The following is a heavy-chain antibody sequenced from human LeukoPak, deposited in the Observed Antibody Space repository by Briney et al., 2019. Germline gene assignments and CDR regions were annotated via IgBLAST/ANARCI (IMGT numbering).Heavy chain of an antibody. J-gene: IGHJ3*02. CDR1: GYTFTSYY. CDR2: INPSGGST. CDR3: ARDLLQLPDAFDI. V-gene: IGHV1-46*01. D-gene: IGHD6-6*01. Sequence: ASVKVSCKAPGYTFTSYYMHWVRQAPGQGLEWMGIINPSGGSTSYAQKFQGRVTMTRDTSTSTVYMELSSLRSEDTAVYYCARDLLQLPDAFDIWGQGTMVTVSS.